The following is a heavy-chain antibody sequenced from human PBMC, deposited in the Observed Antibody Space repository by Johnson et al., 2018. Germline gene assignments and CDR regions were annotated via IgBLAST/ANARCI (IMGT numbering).Heavy chain of an antibody. Sequence: QVQLVQSGGGVVQPGRSLRLSCGASGFTFSNYAMHWVRQAPGKGLEWVAVISYDGNNKYYADSVKGPFTISRDNSKNTLYLQMNSLRPEDTAVYYCARDSDAFDIWGQGTMVTVSS. CDR2: ISYDGNNK. V-gene: IGHV3-30-3*01. J-gene: IGHJ3*02. CDR3: ARDSDAFDI. CDR1: GFTFSNYA.